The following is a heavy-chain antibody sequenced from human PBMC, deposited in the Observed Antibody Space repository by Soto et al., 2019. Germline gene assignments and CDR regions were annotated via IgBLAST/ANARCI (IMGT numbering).Heavy chain of an antibody. D-gene: IGHD1-26*01. CDR3: ARNGPYSSSLSKYSGMDV. J-gene: IGHJ6*02. CDR1: GGTFDNFI. Sequence: QVQLVQSGAEVKEPGSSVRVSCKASGGTFDNFIMNWVRQTPGQGLEWMGGIVPMLGTPTYAEKFKGRVTISATGSTSTIYMEVTSLGSEDTAIYYCARNGPYSSSLSKYSGMDVWGQGTTVTVSS. V-gene: IGHV1-69*01. CDR2: IVPMLGTP.